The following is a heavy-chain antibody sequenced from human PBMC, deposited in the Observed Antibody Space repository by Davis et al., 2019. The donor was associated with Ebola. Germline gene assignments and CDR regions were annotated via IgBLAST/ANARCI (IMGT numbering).Heavy chain of an antibody. CDR2: ISSSSSYI. V-gene: IGHV3-21*01. CDR1: GFTFSSYS. J-gene: IGHJ4*02. Sequence: GESLKISCAASGFTFSSYSMNWVRQAPGKGLEWVSSISSSSSYIYYADSVKGRFTISRDNAKNSLYLQMNSLRAEDTAVYYCARGPMTTVVTNLFDYWGQGTLVTVSS. D-gene: IGHD4-23*01. CDR3: ARGPMTTVVTNLFDY.